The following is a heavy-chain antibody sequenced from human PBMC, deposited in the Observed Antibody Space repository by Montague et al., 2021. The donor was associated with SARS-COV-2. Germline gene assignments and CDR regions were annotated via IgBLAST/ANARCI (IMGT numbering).Heavy chain of an antibody. CDR3: ARARYSGYDSLYYYYYYMDV. D-gene: IGHD5-12*01. Sequence: SETLSLTCTVSGGSISSYYWSWIRQPPGKGLEWIGYIYYSGSTNXNPSLKSRVTISVDTSKNQFSLKLSSVTAADTAVYYCARARYSGYDSLYYYYYYMDVWGKGTTVTVSS. CDR1: GGSISSYY. J-gene: IGHJ6*03. V-gene: IGHV4-59*01. CDR2: IYYSGST.